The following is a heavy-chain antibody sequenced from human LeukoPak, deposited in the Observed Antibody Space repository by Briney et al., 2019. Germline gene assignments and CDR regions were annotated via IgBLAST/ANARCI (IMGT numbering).Heavy chain of an antibody. CDR2: ISGYNGNT. CDR3: ARDRSLYTSMLDS. D-gene: IGHD2-2*02. J-gene: IGHJ4*02. CDR1: GGTFSSYA. Sequence: ASVKVSCKASGGTFSSYAISWVRQAPGQGLEWMGWISGYNGNTNYAQKLQGRVTMTTDTSTTTAYVELRSLRSDDTAVYYCARDRSLYTSMLDSWGQGTLVTVSS. V-gene: IGHV1-18*01.